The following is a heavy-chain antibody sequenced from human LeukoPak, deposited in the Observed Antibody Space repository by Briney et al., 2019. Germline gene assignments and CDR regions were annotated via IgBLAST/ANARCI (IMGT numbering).Heavy chain of an antibody. J-gene: IGHJ4*02. Sequence: PSETLSLTCTVSGGSTSSYYWSWIRQPPGKGLEWIGYIYYSGSTNYNPSLKSRLTISIDTSKNRFSLKLSSVTAADTAVYYCARDRDGYNPFDYWGQGTLVTVSS. CDR2: IYYSGST. CDR3: ARDRDGYNPFDY. CDR1: GGSTSSYY. D-gene: IGHD5-24*01. V-gene: IGHV4-59*12.